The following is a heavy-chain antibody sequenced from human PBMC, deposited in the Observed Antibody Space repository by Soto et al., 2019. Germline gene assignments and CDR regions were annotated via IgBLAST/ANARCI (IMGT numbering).Heavy chain of an antibody. Sequence: QVQLVESGGGVVQPGRSLRLSCAASGFAFSSYAMHWVRRAPGKGLEWVAVISYDASNKYYADSVKGRFTISRDNSKKTMYLQMSSLRAEDTAVYYCARPFSSGWYWDFDYWGQGTLVTVSS. CDR3: ARPFSSGWYWDFDY. V-gene: IGHV3-30-3*01. D-gene: IGHD6-19*01. J-gene: IGHJ4*02. CDR2: ISYDASNK. CDR1: GFAFSSYA.